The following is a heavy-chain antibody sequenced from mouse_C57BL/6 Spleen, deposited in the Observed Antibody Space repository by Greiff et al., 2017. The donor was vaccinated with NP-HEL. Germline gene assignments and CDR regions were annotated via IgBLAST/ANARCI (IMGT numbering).Heavy chain of an antibody. CDR2: ISYDGSN. Sequence: EVQLVESGPGLVKPSQSLSLTCSVTGYSITSGYYWNWIRQFPGNKLEWMGYISYDGSNNYNPSLKNRISITRDTSKNQFFLKLNSVTTEDTATYYCAREGVTYYFDDWGKGTTLTVSS. V-gene: IGHV3-6*01. D-gene: IGHD2-2*01. CDR3: AREGVTYYFDD. J-gene: IGHJ2*01. CDR1: GYSITSGYY.